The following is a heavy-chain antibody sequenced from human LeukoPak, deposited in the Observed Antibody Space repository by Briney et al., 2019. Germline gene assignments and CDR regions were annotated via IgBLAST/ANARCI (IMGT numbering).Heavy chain of an antibody. Sequence: GGTLRLSCAASGFTFGRLAMSWVRQTPGKGLEWVSGINWNGGSTGYADSVKGRFTISRDNAKNSLYLQMNSLRAEDTALYYCARGFDFWSGYYTVYFDYWGQGTLVTVSS. D-gene: IGHD3-3*01. CDR3: ARGFDFWSGYYTVYFDY. J-gene: IGHJ4*02. CDR2: INWNGGST. V-gene: IGHV3-20*04. CDR1: GFTFGRLA.